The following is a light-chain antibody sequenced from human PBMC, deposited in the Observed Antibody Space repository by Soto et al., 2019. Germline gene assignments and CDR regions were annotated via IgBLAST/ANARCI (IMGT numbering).Light chain of an antibody. J-gene: IGKJ2*01. V-gene: IGKV3-20*01. CDR2: DAA. CDR1: QSVRRNY. CDR3: QQYGSSPYT. Sequence: EFVLTQSPGTLSLSPGERATLSCRASQSVRRNYLVWYQQKPGQAPRLLMYDAASRPGGIPDRFSGTGSGTDFTLTIGRLEPEDFAVYYCQQYGSSPYTFGHGTKLENK.